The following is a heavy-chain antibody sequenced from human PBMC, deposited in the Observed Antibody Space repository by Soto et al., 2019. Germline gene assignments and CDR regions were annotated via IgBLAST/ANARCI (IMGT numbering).Heavy chain of an antibody. D-gene: IGHD5-18*01. CDR2: INHSGTT. J-gene: IGHJ4*02. CDR3: ARSVQLWTPFDY. V-gene: IGHV4-34*01. Sequence: QVQLQQWGAGLLKPSETLSLTCVVSGGSFSGYYWSWIRQSPGKGLEWIGEINHSGTTNYNPSLKSRVTISVDTFKKQFSLELSSVTAADTAMYYCARSVQLWTPFDYWGQGTLVTVSS. CDR1: GGSFSGYY.